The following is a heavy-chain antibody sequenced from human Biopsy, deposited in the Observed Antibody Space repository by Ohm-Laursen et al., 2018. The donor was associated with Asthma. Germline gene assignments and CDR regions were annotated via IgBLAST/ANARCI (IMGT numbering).Heavy chain of an antibody. CDR2: IHYSGST. CDR1: GASIKTDDHC. D-gene: IGHD6-19*01. J-gene: IGHJ5*02. CDR3: ARASVAASSNWFDP. Sequence: SDTLSLTCTVSGASIKTDDHCWSWLRQPPGKGLKWFGFIHYSGSTSYNPSLKGGVTISVDTSKNQFSLKLSSVTAADTAVYYCARASVAASSNWFDPWGQGTLVTVSS. V-gene: IGHV4-30-4*02.